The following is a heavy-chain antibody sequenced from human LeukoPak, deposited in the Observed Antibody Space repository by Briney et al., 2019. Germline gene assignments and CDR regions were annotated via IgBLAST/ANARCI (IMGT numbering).Heavy chain of an antibody. D-gene: IGHD3-22*01. J-gene: IGHJ4*02. CDR3: AKDGYDSGAYHTSHY. CDR2: IRYDGSNK. Sequence: GGSLRLSCAASGFTFSNYGMHWVRQAPGKGLEWVAFIRYDGSNKYYADSVKGRFTISRDNSKNTVYFQMNSLRVEDTALYYCAKDGYDSGAYHTSHYWGQGALVTVSS. CDR1: GFTFSNYG. V-gene: IGHV3-30*02.